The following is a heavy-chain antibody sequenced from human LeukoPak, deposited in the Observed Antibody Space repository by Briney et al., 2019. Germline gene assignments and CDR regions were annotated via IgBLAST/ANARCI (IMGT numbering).Heavy chain of an antibody. V-gene: IGHV3-23*01. CDR3: AKPSAAHIWGYNWFDP. D-gene: IGHD2-2*01. CDR2: ITATSGSI. J-gene: IGHJ5*02. Sequence: GGSLRLSCVASGFTFGHNGMHWVRQAPGKGLEWVSSITATSGSIYYAESVQGRFIISRDNSKSTLYLQMNSLRAEDTAVYYCAKPSAAHIWGYNWFDPWGQGTLVTVSS. CDR1: GFTFGHNG.